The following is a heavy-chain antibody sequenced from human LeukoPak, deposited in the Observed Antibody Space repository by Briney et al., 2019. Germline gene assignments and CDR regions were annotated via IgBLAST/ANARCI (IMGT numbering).Heavy chain of an antibody. V-gene: IGHV1-46*01. D-gene: IGHD3-10*01. Sequence: ASVTVSCKASEDNIAKLYIHWVRQAPGQGLEWVGIINPGGDSAFYAQRFQCRVTLSRDTSISTAYMELSRLRSDDTAVYYCARGPSSSYGSGSYYVDYWGQGTLVTVSS. CDR1: EDNIAKLY. J-gene: IGHJ4*02. CDR2: INPGGDSA. CDR3: ARGPSSSYGSGSYYVDY.